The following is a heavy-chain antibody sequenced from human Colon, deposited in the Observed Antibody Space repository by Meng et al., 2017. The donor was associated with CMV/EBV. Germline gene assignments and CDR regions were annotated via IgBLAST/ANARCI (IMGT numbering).Heavy chain of an antibody. J-gene: IGHJ4*02. V-gene: IGHV3-74*01. CDR3: AREGGGTIAPRDLDY. CDR1: GFNFNIYA. CDR2: INHDGSYT. Sequence: GESLKISCAASGFNFNIYAINWVRQAPGKGLVWVSRINHDGSYTIYADSVKGRFTISRDNAKNTLYLQMNSLRAEDTAVYYCAREGGGTIAPRDLDYWGQGTLVTVSS. D-gene: IGHD6-6*01.